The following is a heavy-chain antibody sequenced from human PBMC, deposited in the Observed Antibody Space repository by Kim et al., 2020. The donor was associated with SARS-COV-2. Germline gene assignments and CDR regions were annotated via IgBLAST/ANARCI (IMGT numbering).Heavy chain of an antibody. CDR1: GFTFSSYS. V-gene: IGHV3-48*02. Sequence: GGSLRLSCAASGFTFSSYSMNWVRQAPGKGLEWVSYISSSSSTIYYADSVKGRFTISRDNAKNSLYLQMNSLRDEDTAVYYCARDPATAAGYYYYGMDVWGQGTTVTVSS. CDR2: ISSSSSTI. CDR3: ARDPATAAGYYYYGMDV. D-gene: IGHD6-25*01. J-gene: IGHJ6*02.